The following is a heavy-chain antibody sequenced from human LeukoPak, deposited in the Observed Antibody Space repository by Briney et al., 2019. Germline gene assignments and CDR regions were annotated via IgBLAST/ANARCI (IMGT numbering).Heavy chain of an antibody. Sequence: GGSLRLSCAASGFTFSSYWMHWVRQAPGKGLVWVSRINSDGSSTSYADSVKGRYTISRDNAKNTLYLQMNSLRAEDTAVYYCAKADYYGSGSHYNELERLWYFDLWGRGTLVTVSS. CDR3: AKADYYGSGSHYNELERLWYFDL. J-gene: IGHJ2*01. CDR2: INSDGSST. CDR1: GFTFSSYW. D-gene: IGHD3-10*01. V-gene: IGHV3-74*01.